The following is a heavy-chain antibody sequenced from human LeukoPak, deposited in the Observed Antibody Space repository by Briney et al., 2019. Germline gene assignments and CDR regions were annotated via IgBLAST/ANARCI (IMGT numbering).Heavy chain of an antibody. J-gene: IGHJ4*02. Sequence: PGGSLRLSCAASGFTVSSYWMHWVRQAPGKGLVWVSRINSDGSSTNYADSVKGRFTISRDNAKNTLYLQMNSLRAEDTAVYYCARDTDTVTTILDYWGQGTLVTVSS. CDR2: INSDGSST. V-gene: IGHV3-74*01. D-gene: IGHD4-17*01. CDR3: ARDTDTVTTILDY. CDR1: GFTVSSYW.